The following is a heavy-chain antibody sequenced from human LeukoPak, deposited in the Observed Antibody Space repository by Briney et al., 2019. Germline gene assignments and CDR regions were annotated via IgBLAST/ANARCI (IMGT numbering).Heavy chain of an antibody. D-gene: IGHD6-6*01. V-gene: IGHV1-2*02. J-gene: IGHJ4*02. CDR2: INPNSGGT. CDR1: GYTFTGYY. Sequence: ASVKVSCKASGYTFTGYYMHWVRRAPGQGLEWMGWINPNSGGTNYAQKFQGRVTMTRDTSISTAYMELSRLRSDDTAVYYCARGRVSSSKRPPRVPTDYWGQGTLVTVSS. CDR3: ARGRVSSSKRPPRVPTDY.